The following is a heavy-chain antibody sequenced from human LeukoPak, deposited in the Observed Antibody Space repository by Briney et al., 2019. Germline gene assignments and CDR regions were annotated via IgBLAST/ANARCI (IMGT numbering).Heavy chain of an antibody. CDR1: SFTVGRNW. CDR2: IKQDGSEK. D-gene: IGHD6-13*01. CDR3: ARRSSSWLPGWFDP. J-gene: IGHJ5*02. V-gene: IGHV3-7*01. Sequence: GGSLRPSYAAASFTVGRNWTSWVRQAPGKGLEWVANIKQDGSEKYYVDSVKGRFTISRDNAKNSLYLQMSSLGAEDTAVYYGARRSSSWLPGWFDPWGQGTLVTVSS.